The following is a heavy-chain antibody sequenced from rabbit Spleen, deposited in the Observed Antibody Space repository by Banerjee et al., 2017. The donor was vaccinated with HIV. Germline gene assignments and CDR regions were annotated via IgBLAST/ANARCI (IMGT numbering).Heavy chain of an antibody. CDR1: GFSFSSNDY. D-gene: IGHD1-1*01. V-gene: IGHV1S40*01. J-gene: IGHJ4*01. CDR2: IAGSSSGFT. Sequence: LVESGGDLVKPGASLTLTCTASGFSFSSNDYMCWVRQAPGKGLEWISCIAGSSSGFTYSATWAKGRFTCSKTSSTTVTLQMNSLTAADTATYFCAREDVGGSVSLWGPGTLVTVS. CDR3: AREDVGGSVSL.